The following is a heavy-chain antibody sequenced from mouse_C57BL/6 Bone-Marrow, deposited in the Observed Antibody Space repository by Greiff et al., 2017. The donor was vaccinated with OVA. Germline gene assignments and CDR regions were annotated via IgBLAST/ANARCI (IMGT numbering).Heavy chain of an antibody. CDR1: GFTFSSYG. Sequence: EVQVVESGGDLVKPGGSLKLSCAASGFTFSSYGMSWVRQTPDKRLEWVATISSGGSYTYYPDSVKGRFTISRDNAKNTLYLQMSSLKSEDTAMYYCASPLPPGAYWGQGTLVTVSA. D-gene: IGHD5-5*01. CDR2: ISSGGSYT. V-gene: IGHV5-6*01. J-gene: IGHJ3*01. CDR3: ASPLPPGAY.